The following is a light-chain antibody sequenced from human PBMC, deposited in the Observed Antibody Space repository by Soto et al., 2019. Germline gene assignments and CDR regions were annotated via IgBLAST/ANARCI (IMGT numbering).Light chain of an antibody. CDR3: TSYTSSRTYV. V-gene: IGLV2-14*03. J-gene: IGLJ1*01. CDR1: SNDVGAYNY. Sequence: QSALTQPASVSGSPGQSITVSCTGTSNDVGAYNYVFWYQQHPGTAPKLRIYDVSNRPSWVSNRFSGSKSGNTASLTISGLQAEDEADYYCTSYTSSRTYVFGTGTKLTVL. CDR2: DVS.